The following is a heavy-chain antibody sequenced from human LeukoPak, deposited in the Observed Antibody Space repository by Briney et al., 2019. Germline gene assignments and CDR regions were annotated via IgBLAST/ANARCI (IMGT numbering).Heavy chain of an antibody. J-gene: IGHJ4*02. CDR3: ARDAGISSGWHRELDY. D-gene: IGHD6-19*01. CDR1: GHTFTRYG. CDR2: ISAYNGNT. V-gene: IGHV1-18*01. Sequence: ASVKVSCKASGHTFTRYGISWVRQAPGQGLEWMGWISAYNGNTNYAQKIQGRVTMTTDTSTSTAYMELRSLRSDDTAVYYCARDAGISSGWHRELDYWGQGTLVTVSS.